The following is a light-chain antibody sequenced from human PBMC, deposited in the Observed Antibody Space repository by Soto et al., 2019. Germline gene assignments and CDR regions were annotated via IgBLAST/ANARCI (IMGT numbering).Light chain of an antibody. CDR1: QSVSSSY. Sequence: EIVLTQSPGTLPLSPGDRATLSCRASQSVSSSYLAWYQQKPGQAPRLLIYGASSRATGIPDRFSGSGSGTDFTLTISRLEPEDFAVYYCQQYGSSGYTFGQGTKLEIK. V-gene: IGKV3-20*01. CDR2: GAS. J-gene: IGKJ2*01. CDR3: QQYGSSGYT.